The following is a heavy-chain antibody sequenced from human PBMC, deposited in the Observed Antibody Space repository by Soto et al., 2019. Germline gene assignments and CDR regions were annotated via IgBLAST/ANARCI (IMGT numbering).Heavy chain of an antibody. D-gene: IGHD5-12*01. CDR2: IKQDGSEK. CDR3: VYPRVVATIKGGY. Sequence: PGGSLRLSCAASGFTFSSYWMSWVRQAPGRGLEWVANIKQDGSEKNYVDSVKGRFTISRDNAKNSLYLQMNSLRAEDTAVYYCVYPRVVATIKGGYWGQGPLVTVSS. J-gene: IGHJ4*02. V-gene: IGHV3-7*01. CDR1: GFTFSSYW.